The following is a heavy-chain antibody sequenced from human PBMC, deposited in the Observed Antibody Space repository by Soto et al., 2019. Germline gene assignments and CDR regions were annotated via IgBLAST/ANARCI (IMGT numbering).Heavy chain of an antibody. V-gene: IGHV1-18*01. CDR3: ARGRYGDY. J-gene: IGHJ4*02. D-gene: IGHD1-1*01. Sequence: QVHLVQSGAEVKKPGASVKVSCKGSGYTFTTYGITWVRQAPGQVLEWMGWISAHNGNTNYAQKLQGRVTVTRDTSTSTAYVELRSLRSDDTALYYCARGRYGDYWGQGALVTVSS. CDR2: ISAHNGNT. CDR1: GYTFTTYG.